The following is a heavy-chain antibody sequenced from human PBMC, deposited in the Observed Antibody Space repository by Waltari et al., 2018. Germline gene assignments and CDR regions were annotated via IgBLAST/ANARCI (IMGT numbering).Heavy chain of an antibody. D-gene: IGHD3-16*01. J-gene: IGHJ4*02. CDR1: GGSISSHY. CDR2: IYYSGST. Sequence: QVQLQESGPGLVTPSEPLSLTCTVSGGSISSHYWSWIRQPPGKGLEWIGYIYYSGSTNYNPSLKSRVTISVDTSKNQFSLKLSSVTAADTAVYYCASQRGYFDYWGQGTLVTVSS. V-gene: IGHV4-59*11. CDR3: ASQRGYFDY.